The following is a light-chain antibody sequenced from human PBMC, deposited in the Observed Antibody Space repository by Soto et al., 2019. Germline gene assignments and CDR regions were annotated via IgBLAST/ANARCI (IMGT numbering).Light chain of an antibody. CDR2: XXX. J-gene: IGLJ2*01. CDR3: QAWDSTTV. Sequence: SYELTQPPSVSVSPGQTATITCSGDNLGDKYACWYQQKPGQSPVLVXXXXXXRPSGXXXXXXXXXSGNTATLTISGTQAXXXXDYYCQAWDSTTVFGGGTKLTVL. V-gene: IGLV3-1*01. CDR1: NLGDKY.